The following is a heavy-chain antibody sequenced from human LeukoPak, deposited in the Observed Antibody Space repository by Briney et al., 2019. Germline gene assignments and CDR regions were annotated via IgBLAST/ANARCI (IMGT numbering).Heavy chain of an antibody. CDR1: GGSISSYY. CDR3: ARAIGEYCSSTSCYWSGYNWFDP. Sequence: SETLSLTCTVSGGSISSYYWSWIRQPPGKGLEGIGDIYYSGSTNYNPSLKSRVTISVDTSKNQFSLKLSSVTAADTAVYYCARAIGEYCSSTSCYWSGYNWFDPWGQGTLVTVSS. V-gene: IGHV4-59*01. J-gene: IGHJ5*02. CDR2: IYYSGST. D-gene: IGHD2-2*01.